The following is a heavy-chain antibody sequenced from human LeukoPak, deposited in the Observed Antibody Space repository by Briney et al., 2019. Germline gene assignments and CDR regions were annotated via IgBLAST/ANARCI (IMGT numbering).Heavy chain of an antibody. CDR2: ISGSGGST. J-gene: IGHJ4*02. CDR1: GFTFSSYA. V-gene: IGHV3-23*01. D-gene: IGHD3-3*01. CDR3: AKDEGYDFWSGYYNFDY. Sequence: PGGSLRLSCAASGFTFSSYAMSWVHQAPGKGLEWVSAISGSGGSTYYADSVKGRFTISRDNSKNTLYLQMNSLRAEDTAVYYCAKDEGYDFWSGYYNFDYWGQGTLVTVSS.